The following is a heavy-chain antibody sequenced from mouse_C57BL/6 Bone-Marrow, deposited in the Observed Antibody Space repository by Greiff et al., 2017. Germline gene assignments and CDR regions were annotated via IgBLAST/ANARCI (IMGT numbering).Heavy chain of an antibody. J-gene: IGHJ1*03. V-gene: IGHV1-18*01. CDR3: ARHYYGSSYGYWYFDV. D-gene: IGHD1-1*01. CDR2: INPNNGGT. Sequence: VQLQQSGPELVKPGASVKIPCKASGYTFTDYNMDWVKQSHGKSLEWIGDINPNNGGTIYNQKFKGKATLTVDKSSSTAYMELRSLTSADTAVYYCARHYYGSSYGYWYFDVWGTGTTVTVSS. CDR1: GYTFTDYN.